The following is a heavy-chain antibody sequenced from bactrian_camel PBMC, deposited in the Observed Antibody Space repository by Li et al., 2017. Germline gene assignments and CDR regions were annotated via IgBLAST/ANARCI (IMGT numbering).Heavy chain of an antibody. CDR1: GFSLY. Sequence: HVQLVESGGGLVQPGTSARLSCVASGFSLYMVWFRQAPGKGLEWVSSIYSDGRGTYYADSVKGRFTISRDNAKNTVYLQMNSLKTEDTGLYYCATAPMFPAWGQGTQVTVS. J-gene: IGHJ6*01. CDR2: IYSDGRGT. CDR3: ATAPMFPA. V-gene: IGHV3-2*01. D-gene: IGHD3*01.